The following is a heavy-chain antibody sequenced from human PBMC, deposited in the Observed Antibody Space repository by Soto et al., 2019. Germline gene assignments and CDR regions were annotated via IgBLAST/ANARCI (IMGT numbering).Heavy chain of an antibody. CDR2: ISAYNGNT. Sequence: ASVKVSCKASGYTFTSYGISWVRQAPGQGLEWMGWISAYNGNTNYAQKLQGRVTMTTDTSTSTAYMELRSLRSDDTAVYYRARGMTTVAPAAFDIWGQGTMVTVSS. V-gene: IGHV1-18*01. CDR3: ARGMTTVAPAAFDI. J-gene: IGHJ3*02. D-gene: IGHD4-17*01. CDR1: GYTFTSYG.